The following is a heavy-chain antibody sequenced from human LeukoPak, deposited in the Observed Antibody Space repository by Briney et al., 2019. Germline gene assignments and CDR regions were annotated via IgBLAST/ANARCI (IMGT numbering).Heavy chain of an antibody. CDR1: GYTFTSYY. Sequence: GASVKVSCKASGYTFTSYYMHWVRQAPGQGLEWMGIINPSGGSTSYAQKLQGRVTMTTDTSTSTAYMELRSLRSDDTAVYYCARGDTAMAPGYMDVWGKGTTVTVSS. CDR2: INPSGGST. D-gene: IGHD5-18*01. J-gene: IGHJ6*03. CDR3: ARGDTAMAPGYMDV. V-gene: IGHV1-46*01.